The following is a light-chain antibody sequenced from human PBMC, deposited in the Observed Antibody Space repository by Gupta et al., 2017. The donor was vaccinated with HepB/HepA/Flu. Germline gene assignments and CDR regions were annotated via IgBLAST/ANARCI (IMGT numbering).Light chain of an antibody. CDR3: QETDSLPPHT. CDR2: EAS. V-gene: IGKV1-12*01. Sequence: EIQMPQSPSFVSASVGDTVTITCRAGQAINSWLAWYQQKPGRAPKVLIYEASSLQSGVPSRFSGSGSGTDFTLTISSLQPEDVATYYCQETDSLPPHTFGQGTEVEI. CDR1: QAINSW. J-gene: IGKJ2*01.